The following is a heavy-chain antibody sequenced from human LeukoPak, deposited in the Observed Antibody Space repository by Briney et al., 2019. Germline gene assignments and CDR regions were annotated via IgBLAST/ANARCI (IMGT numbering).Heavy chain of an antibody. D-gene: IGHD5-18*01. CDR2: INSDGSST. J-gene: IGHJ5*02. V-gene: IGHV3-74*01. CDR3: ARDDAGYSYDPRGWFDP. Sequence: GGSLRLSCAASGFTFSSYNMNWVRQAPGKGLVWVSRINSDGSSTSYADSVKGRFTISRDNAKNTLYLQMNSLRAEDTAVYYCARDDAGYSYDPRGWFDPWGQGTLVTVSS. CDR1: GFTFSSYN.